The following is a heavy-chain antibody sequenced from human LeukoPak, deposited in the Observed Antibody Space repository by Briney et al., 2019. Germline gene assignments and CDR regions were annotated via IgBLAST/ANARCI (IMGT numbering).Heavy chain of an antibody. D-gene: IGHD1-1*01. CDR3: ARDSIIRGKTGACDI. J-gene: IGHJ3*02. V-gene: IGHV3-21*01. CDR2: ISSGSSAI. CDR1: GFTFTTYS. Sequence: GGSLRLSCEASGFTFTTYSMTWVRQAPGKGLEWVSIISSGSSAIFSADALKGRFTISRDDAKNLLYLQMNNLRVEDTAVYYCARDSIIRGKTGACDIWGQGTMVTVSS.